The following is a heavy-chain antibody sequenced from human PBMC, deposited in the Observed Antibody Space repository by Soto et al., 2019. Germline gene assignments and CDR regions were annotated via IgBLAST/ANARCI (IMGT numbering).Heavy chain of an antibody. D-gene: IGHD2-8*01. V-gene: IGHV1-69*12. CDR1: GGTFSTSA. Sequence: QVQLEQSGAEVKKPGSSVKVSCKASGGTFSTSAISWVRQAPGQGLEWMGGIMPIFRTPDYAQKFQGRVTVSADESTSTAYMELSGLRSDDPAVYYCARDNDRPQLGGNYYYILDVWGQGTTITVSS. CDR2: IMPIFRTP. CDR3: ARDNDRPQLGGNYYYILDV. J-gene: IGHJ6*02.